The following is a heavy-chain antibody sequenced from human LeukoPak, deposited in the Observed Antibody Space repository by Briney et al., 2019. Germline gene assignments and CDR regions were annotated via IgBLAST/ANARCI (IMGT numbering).Heavy chain of an antibody. J-gene: IGHJ4*02. Sequence: GGSLRLSCAASGFSFSSYGMHWVRQAPGRGVEWVAVIWYDGTNKYYAHSVKGRFTISRDNSKNTLYLQMNSLRAEDTAVYYCARDQRGFSYSKYYFDYWGQGTLVTVSS. CDR1: GFSFSSYG. CDR3: ARDQRGFSYSKYYFDY. V-gene: IGHV3-33*01. D-gene: IGHD5-18*01. CDR2: IWYDGTNK.